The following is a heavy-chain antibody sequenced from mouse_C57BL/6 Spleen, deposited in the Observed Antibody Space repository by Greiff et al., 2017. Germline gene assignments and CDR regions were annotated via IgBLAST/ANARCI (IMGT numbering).Heavy chain of an antibody. CDR2: IYPRSGNT. CDR3: AREGPLYYGSSYGYAMDY. D-gene: IGHD1-1*01. Sequence: QVQLQQSGAELARPGASVKLSCKASGYTFTSYGISWVKQRTGQGLEWIGEIYPRSGNTYYNEKFKGKATLTADKSSSTAYMELRSLTSEDSAVYCCAREGPLYYGSSYGYAMDYWGQGTSVTVSS. CDR1: GYTFTSYG. J-gene: IGHJ4*01. V-gene: IGHV1-81*01.